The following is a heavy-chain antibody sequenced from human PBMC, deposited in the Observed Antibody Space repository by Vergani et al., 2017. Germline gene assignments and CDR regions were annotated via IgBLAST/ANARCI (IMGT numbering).Heavy chain of an antibody. J-gene: IGHJ5*02. CDR3: AREILGGYYGSGSYTTNWFDP. V-gene: IGHV3-21*01. D-gene: IGHD3-10*01. CDR2: ISSSSSYI. Sequence: EVQLVESGGGLVKPGGSLRLSCAASGFTFSSYSMNWVRQAPGKGLEWVSSISSSSSYIYYADSVKGRFTISRDNAKNSLYLQMNSLIADDTAVYYCAREILGGYYGSGSYTTNWFDPWGQGTLVTVSS. CDR1: GFTFSSYS.